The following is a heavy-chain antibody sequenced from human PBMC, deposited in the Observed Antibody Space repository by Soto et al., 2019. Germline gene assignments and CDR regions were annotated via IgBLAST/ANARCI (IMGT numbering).Heavy chain of an antibody. J-gene: IGHJ6*02. D-gene: IGHD7-27*01. CDR1: GDSVTSGTYY. CDR3: AREWGLLPYYVMDV. V-gene: IGHV4-61*03. CDR2: ISYTGRT. Sequence: QVQLQESAPGLVKPSETLSLTCIVSGDSVTSGTYYWTWLRQPPGKGLEWIGYISYTGRTKYNPSLQSRVTISVDTSKNDFSLNLSSVTAADTALYFCAREWGLLPYYVMDVWGHGTAVTVSS.